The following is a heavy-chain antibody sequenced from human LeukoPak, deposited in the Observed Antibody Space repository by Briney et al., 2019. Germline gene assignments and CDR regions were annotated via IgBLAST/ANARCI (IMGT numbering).Heavy chain of an antibody. D-gene: IGHD5-18*01. CDR1: GYTFTSCD. V-gene: IGHV1-8*01. Sequence: WASVKVSCKASGYTFTSCDINWVRQATGQGLEWMGWMNPNSGNTGYAQKFQGRVTMTRNTSISTAYMELSSLRSEDTAVYYCARRNTGVVAGLDCWGQGTLVTVSS. CDR3: ARRNTGVVAGLDC. J-gene: IGHJ4*02. CDR2: MNPNSGNT.